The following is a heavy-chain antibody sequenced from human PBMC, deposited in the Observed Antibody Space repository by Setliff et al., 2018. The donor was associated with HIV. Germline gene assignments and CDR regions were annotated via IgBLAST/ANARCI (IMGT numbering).Heavy chain of an antibody. CDR3: AIDVIGGWLRPMPDF. D-gene: IGHD5-12*01. J-gene: IGHJ4*02. V-gene: IGHV1-46*01. Sequence: ASVKVSCKTYDYIFTSYYMHWVRQAPGQGLEWMGVINPRGGRTTYAPKFQDRLSVTRDPSTSTVYMDLSSLTSEDTAVYYCAIDVIGGWLRPMPDFWGPGTLVTVPQ. CDR1: DYIFTSYY. CDR2: INPRGGRT.